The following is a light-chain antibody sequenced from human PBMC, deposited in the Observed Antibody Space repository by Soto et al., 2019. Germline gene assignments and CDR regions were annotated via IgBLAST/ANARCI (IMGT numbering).Light chain of an antibody. CDR1: QSISSY. Sequence: IQMTQTPSSLSASVGVRVTITFWASQSISSYLNWYQQKPGKAPKLLIYGASSWQSGVPARFSGSGSGTDFTLTIRSLQPEDFATYYCQQSYSTPLTFGGGTKVDIK. J-gene: IGKJ4*01. CDR3: QQSYSTPLT. V-gene: IGKV1-39*01. CDR2: GAS.